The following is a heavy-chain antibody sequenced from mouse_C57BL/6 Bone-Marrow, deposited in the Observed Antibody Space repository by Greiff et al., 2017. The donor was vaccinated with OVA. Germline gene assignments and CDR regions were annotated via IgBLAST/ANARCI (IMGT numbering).Heavy chain of an antibody. D-gene: IGHD1-1*01. CDR3: VRDGYYGSSPYFDY. J-gene: IGHJ2*01. CDR2: IRSKSSNYAT. Sequence: EADGGLVQPKGSLKLSCAASGFTFNTYAMHWVRQAPGKGLEWVARIRSKSSNYATYYADSVKDRFTISRDDSQSMLYLQLNNLKTEDTSMYYCVRDGYYGSSPYFDYWGQGTTLTVSS. V-gene: IGHV10-3*01. CDR1: GFTFNTYA.